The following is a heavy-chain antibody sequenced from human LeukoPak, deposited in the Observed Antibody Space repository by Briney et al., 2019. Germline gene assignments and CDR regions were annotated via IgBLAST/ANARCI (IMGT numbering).Heavy chain of an antibody. D-gene: IGHD6-13*01. CDR1: GYTFTSYG. Sequence: ASVKVSCKSAGYTFTSYGISWVRQGPGQGLEWMGWISAYNGSTNYSQKLQGRATMTSATSTSTAYMELRSLRSDVTAVYYCTRGFKYSSSWNLFDYWGQGTLVTVSS. J-gene: IGHJ4*02. V-gene: IGHV1-18*01. CDR2: ISAYNGST. CDR3: TRGFKYSSSWNLFDY.